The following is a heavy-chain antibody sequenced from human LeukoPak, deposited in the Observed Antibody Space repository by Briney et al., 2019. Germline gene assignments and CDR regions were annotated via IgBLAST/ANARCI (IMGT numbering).Heavy chain of an antibody. CDR3: AKDMNSGSPLYYFHY. V-gene: IGHV3-30*18. J-gene: IGHJ4*02. D-gene: IGHD3-10*01. Sequence: TGGPLRLSCAASGFTFSSYAMHWIRQAPGKGLEWVAVISYDGDKKYYPDSVKGRFIISRDDSRNALYLQVNSLGAEDTAVYYCAKDMNSGSPLYYFHYWGQGTLVTVSS. CDR1: GFTFSSYA. CDR2: ISYDGDKK.